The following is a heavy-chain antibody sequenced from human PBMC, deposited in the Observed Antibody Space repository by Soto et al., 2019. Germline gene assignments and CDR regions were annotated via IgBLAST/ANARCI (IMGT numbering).Heavy chain of an antibody. Sequence: ASVKVSCKASGYTFTSYGISWVRQAPGQGLEWMGWISAYNGNTNYAQKLQGRVTMTTDTSTSTAYMELGSLGSDDTAVYYCASRFSSHARSFDIWGQGTMVTVSS. CDR3: ASRFSSHARSFDI. CDR1: GYTFTSYG. J-gene: IGHJ3*02. V-gene: IGHV1-18*01. CDR2: ISAYNGNT. D-gene: IGHD6-13*01.